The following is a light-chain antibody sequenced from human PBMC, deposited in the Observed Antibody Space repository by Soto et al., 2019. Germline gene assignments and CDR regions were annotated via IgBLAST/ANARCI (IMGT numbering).Light chain of an antibody. CDR1: TGAVTSGHY. Sequence: QAVVTQEPSLTVSPGGTVSLTCGSSTGAVTSGHYPYWFQQKPGHAPRTLIYDPSETHSWTPARFSGSLLGGKAALTLSDAQPADEADYYCLLAYSGDRRIFGGGTKLTVL. CDR2: DPS. J-gene: IGLJ2*01. CDR3: LLAYSGDRRI. V-gene: IGLV7-46*01.